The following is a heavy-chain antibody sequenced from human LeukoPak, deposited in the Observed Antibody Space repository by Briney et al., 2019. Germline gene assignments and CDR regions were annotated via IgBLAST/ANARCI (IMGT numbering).Heavy chain of an antibody. CDR1: GYTFTSYG. CDR2: ISAYNGNT. CDR3: ARGRALEWQGTPQALGRYYFDY. D-gene: IGHD3-3*01. J-gene: IGHJ4*02. V-gene: IGHV1-18*01. Sequence: ASVKVSCKASGYTFTSYGISWVRQAPGQGLEWMGWISAYNGNTNYAQKLQGRVTMTTDTSTSTAYMELSSVTAADTAVYYCARGRALEWQGTPQALGRYYFDYWGQGTLVTVSS.